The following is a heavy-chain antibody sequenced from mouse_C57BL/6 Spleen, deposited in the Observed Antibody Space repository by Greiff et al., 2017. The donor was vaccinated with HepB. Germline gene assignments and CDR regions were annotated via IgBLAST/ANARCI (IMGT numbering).Heavy chain of an antibody. J-gene: IGHJ4*01. CDR1: GFNIKDYY. Sequence: EVKLMESGAELVRPGASVKLSCTASGFNIKDYYMHWVKQRPEQGLEWIGRIDPEDGDTEYAPKFQGKATMTADTSSNTAYLQLSSLTSEDTAVYYCTDYYGSSREGYAMDYWGQGTSVTVSS. CDR3: TDYYGSSREGYAMDY. D-gene: IGHD1-1*01. CDR2: IDPEDGDT. V-gene: IGHV14-1*01.